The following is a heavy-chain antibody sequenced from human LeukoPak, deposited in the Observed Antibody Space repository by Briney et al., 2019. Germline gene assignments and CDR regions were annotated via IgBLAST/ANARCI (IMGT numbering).Heavy chain of an antibody. CDR1: GFTFSSYA. J-gene: IGHJ5*02. D-gene: IGHD4-17*01. Sequence: GGSLRLSCAASGFTFSSYAMSWVRQAPGKGLEWVSGISGSGGSTYYADSVKGRFTISRDNSKNTLYLQMNSLRAEDTAVYYCAKEPYWGHDYAWFDPWGQGTLVTVSS. V-gene: IGHV3-23*01. CDR3: AKEPYWGHDYAWFDP. CDR2: ISGSGGST.